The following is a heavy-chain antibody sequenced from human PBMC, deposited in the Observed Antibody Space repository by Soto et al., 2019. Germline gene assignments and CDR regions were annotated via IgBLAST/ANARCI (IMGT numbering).Heavy chain of an antibody. CDR2: ISSSSSTI. J-gene: IGHJ4*02. D-gene: IGHD6-13*01. CDR1: GFTFSSYS. CDR3: ARVGRAYSSSSSPLDY. V-gene: IGHV3-48*02. Sequence: GGSLRLSCAASGFTFSSYSMNWVRQAPGKGLEWVSYISSSSSTIYYADSVKGRFTISRDNAKNSLYLQMNSLRDEDTAVYYCARVGRAYSSSSSPLDYWGQGTLVTVSS.